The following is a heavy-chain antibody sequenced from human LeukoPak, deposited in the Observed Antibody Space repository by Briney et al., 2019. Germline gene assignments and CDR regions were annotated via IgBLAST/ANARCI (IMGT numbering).Heavy chain of an antibody. CDR1: GFTFSSYW. D-gene: IGHD3-10*01. V-gene: IGHV3-7*01. J-gene: IGHJ4*02. Sequence: GGSLRFSCAASGFTFSSYWMTWVRQAPGKGLEWVANIKQAGSDKYYVDSVKGRFTISRDNAKNSLYLQMNSLRAEDTAVYYCAIQKADLITMIRGIIAYWGQGTLVTVSS. CDR3: AIQKADLITMIRGIIAY. CDR2: IKQAGSDK.